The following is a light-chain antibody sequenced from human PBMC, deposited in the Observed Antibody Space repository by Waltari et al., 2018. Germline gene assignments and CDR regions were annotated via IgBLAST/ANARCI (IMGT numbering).Light chain of an antibody. V-gene: IGKV1-5*03. J-gene: IGKJ3*01. CDR1: QGVSSF. CDR3: HQYYSLPFT. Sequence: DIQMTQSPSTLSASVGDIVPITCRASQGVSSFLAWYRQKPGRAPNLLIYKTSTLESGVPSRFSGSGSETEFTLTISSLQPDDFATYYCHQYYSLPFTFGPGTKVDV. CDR2: KTS.